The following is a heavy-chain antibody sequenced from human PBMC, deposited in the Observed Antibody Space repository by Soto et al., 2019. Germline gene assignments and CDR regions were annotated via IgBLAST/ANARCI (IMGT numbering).Heavy chain of an antibody. CDR3: AKDPSTGPPDC. CDR1: GFMFSSYG. CDR2: IHPSDGST. Sequence: GGSLRLSCAAAGFMFSSYGMSWVRQAPGKGLQWVATIHPSDGSTHYAESVRGRFTISRDNSRDTLYLQMNSLRAEDTAVYYCAKDPSTGPPDCWGQGALVT. D-gene: IGHD3-9*01. V-gene: IGHV3-23*01. J-gene: IGHJ4*02.